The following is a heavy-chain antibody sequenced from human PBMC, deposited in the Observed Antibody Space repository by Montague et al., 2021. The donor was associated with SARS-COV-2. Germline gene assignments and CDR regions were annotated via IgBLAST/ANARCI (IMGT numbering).Heavy chain of an antibody. D-gene: IGHD3-10*01. CDR1: GASISTGIYY. V-gene: IGHV4-61*02. J-gene: IGHJ5*01. CDR2: IRTTGHT. Sequence: TLSLTCTVSGASISTGIYYWSWIRQPAGKGLEWIGRIRTTGHTDYNGSLESRVFMSVDTSTNQFSLSLTSVTAADTAVYFCARARGSHYMPWFDSWGQGTLVIVSS. CDR3: ARARGSHYMPWFDS.